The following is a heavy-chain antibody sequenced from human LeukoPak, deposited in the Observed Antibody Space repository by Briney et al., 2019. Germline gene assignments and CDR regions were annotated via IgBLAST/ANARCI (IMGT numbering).Heavy chain of an antibody. V-gene: IGHV4-31*03. D-gene: IGHD3-10*01. Sequence: PSQTLSLTCTVSGGSISSGGYYSSWIRQHPGKGLEWIGYIYYSGSTYYDPSLKSRVTISVDTSKNQFSLKLSSVTAADTAVYYCARDFYSGSFPPSLGYWGQGTLVTVSS. J-gene: IGHJ4*02. CDR3: ARDFYSGSFPPSLGY. CDR2: IYYSGST. CDR1: GGSISSGGYY.